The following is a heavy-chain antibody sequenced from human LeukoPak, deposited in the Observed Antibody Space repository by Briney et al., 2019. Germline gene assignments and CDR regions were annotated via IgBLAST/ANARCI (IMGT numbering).Heavy chain of an antibody. CDR2: ISYDGSNK. CDR3: AKDPYSRYCSSTSCYRHYYGMDV. CDR1: GFTFSSYG. Sequence: GRSLRLSCAASGFTFSSYGMHWVRQAPGKGLEWVAVISYDGSNKYYADSVKGRFTISRDNSKNTLYLQMNSLRAEDTAVYYCAKDPYSRYCSSTSCYRHYYGMDVWGQGTTVTVSS. V-gene: IGHV3-30*18. J-gene: IGHJ6*02. D-gene: IGHD2-2*01.